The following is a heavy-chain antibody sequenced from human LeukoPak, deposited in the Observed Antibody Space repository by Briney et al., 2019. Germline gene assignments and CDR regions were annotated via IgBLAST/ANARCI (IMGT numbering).Heavy chain of an antibody. Sequence: ASVKVSCKASGYTFTAYYMHWVRQAPGQGLEWLGWINPNSGGTNYAQKFQGRVTMTRDTSISTAYMELSSLRSDDTAAYYCASGYSYSSFDYWGQGTLVTVSS. V-gene: IGHV1-2*02. D-gene: IGHD5-12*01. CDR1: GYTFTAYY. CDR2: INPNSGGT. J-gene: IGHJ4*02. CDR3: ASGYSYSSFDY.